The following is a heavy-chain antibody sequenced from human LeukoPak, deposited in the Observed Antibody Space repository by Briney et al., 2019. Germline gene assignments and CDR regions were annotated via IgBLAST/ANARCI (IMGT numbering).Heavy chain of an antibody. CDR1: GGSISSSSYY. D-gene: IGHD3-22*01. CDR2: IYYSGST. J-gene: IGHJ4*02. V-gene: IGHV4-39*01. CDR3: GRYYDSSGYYXYYFAY. Sequence: SETLSLTCTVSGGSISSSSYYWGWIRQPPGKGLEGIGSIYYSGSTYYNPSLNRRVTISVDTPKNQFSLKLSRVTAADTAVYYCGRYYDSSGYYXYYFAYWGQGTLVTVSS.